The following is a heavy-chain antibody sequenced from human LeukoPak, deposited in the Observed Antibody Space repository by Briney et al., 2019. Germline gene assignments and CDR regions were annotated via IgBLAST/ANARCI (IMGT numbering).Heavy chain of an antibody. J-gene: IGHJ3*02. CDR1: GYTFTSYD. D-gene: IGHD5-18*01. CDR2: MNPNSGNT. Sequence: ASVKVSCKASGYTFTSYDINWVRQATGQGLEWMGWMNPNSGNTDYAQKFQGRVTITRNTSISTAYMELSSLRSEDTAVYYCARVRDTAMPHDAFDIWGQGTMVTVSS. V-gene: IGHV1-8*03. CDR3: ARVRDTAMPHDAFDI.